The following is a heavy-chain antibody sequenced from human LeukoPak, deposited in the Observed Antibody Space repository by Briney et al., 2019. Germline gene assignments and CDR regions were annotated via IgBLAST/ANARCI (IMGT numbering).Heavy chain of an antibody. CDR1: GGTFSSYA. CDR2: IIPIFGTA. CDR3: ARAFGIYYDSSGYYDY. V-gene: IGHV1-69*13. Sequence: SVKVSCKASGGTFSSYAISWVRQAPGQGLEWMGGIIPIFGTANYAQKFQGRVTITADESTSTAYMELSSLRSEDTAVYYCARAFGIYYDSSGYYDYWGQGALVTVSS. J-gene: IGHJ4*02. D-gene: IGHD3-22*01.